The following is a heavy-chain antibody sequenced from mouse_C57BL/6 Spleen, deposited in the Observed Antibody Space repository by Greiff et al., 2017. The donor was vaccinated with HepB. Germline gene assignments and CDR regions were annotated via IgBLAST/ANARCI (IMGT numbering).Heavy chain of an antibody. V-gene: IGHV1-15*01. Sequence: VQLQQSGAELVRPGASVTLSCKASGYTFTDYEMHWVKQTPVHGLEWIGAIDPETGGTAYNQKFKGKAILTADKSSSTAYMELRSLTSEDSAVYYCTRVLTGTWDYWGQGTTLTVSS. CDR2: IDPETGGT. CDR1: GYTFTDYE. D-gene: IGHD4-1*01. J-gene: IGHJ2*01. CDR3: TRVLTGTWDY.